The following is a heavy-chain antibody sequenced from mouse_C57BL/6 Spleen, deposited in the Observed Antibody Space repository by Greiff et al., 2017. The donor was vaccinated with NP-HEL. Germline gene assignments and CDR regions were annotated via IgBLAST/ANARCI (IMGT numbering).Heavy chain of an antibody. J-gene: IGHJ1*03. CDR1: GYTFTDHT. D-gene: IGHD1-1*01. CDR3: ARKFYYGSSHWYFDV. V-gene: IGHV1-78*01. CDR2: IYPRDGST. Sequence: VQLQQSDAELVKPGASVKISCKVSGYTFTDHTIHWMKQRPEQGLEWIGYIYPRDGSTKYNEKFKGKATLTADKSSSTDYMQLNSLTSEDAAVYFCARKFYYGSSHWYFDVWGTGTTVTVSS.